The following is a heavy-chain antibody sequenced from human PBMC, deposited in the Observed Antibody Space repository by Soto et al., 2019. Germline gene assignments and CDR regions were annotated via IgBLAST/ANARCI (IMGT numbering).Heavy chain of an antibody. V-gene: IGHV5-51*01. CDR2: IYPGDSTT. CDR1: GYCFTSYW. D-gene: IGHD6-13*01. J-gene: IGHJ6*03. Sequence: PGESLYISCTVSGYCFTSYWFGWVRQPPGKGLEWMGNIYPGDSTTSYPPSYKRHVTISAANTISTAYLRWSSLKASDTAMYYFARNARKLVLYYDYYCMDVGGKGTTVTVSS. CDR3: ARNARKLVLYYDYYCMDV.